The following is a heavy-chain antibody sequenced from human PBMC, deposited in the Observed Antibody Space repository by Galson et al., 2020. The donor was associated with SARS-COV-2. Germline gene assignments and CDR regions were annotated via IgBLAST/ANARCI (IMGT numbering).Heavy chain of an antibody. CDR3: AREGLGSTYYLDY. CDR2: ISSSRSTI. J-gene: IGHJ4*02. V-gene: IGHV3-48*04. CDR1: GFSFTTYS. Sequence: QAGGSLRLSCAASGFSFTTYSMNWFRQAPGKGLEWVSYISSSRSTIYYADSVKGRFTISRDDARNSLYLQMNRLRADDTAVYYCAREGLGSTYYLDYWGQGTLVTVSS. D-gene: IGHD6-13*01.